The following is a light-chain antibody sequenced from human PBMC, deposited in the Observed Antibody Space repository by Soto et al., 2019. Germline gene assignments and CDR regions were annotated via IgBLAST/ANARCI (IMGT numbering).Light chain of an antibody. CDR2: ADS. CDR3: QQRYNWPIT. Sequence: EIVLTQSTATLSLSPGETAALWWMASQSVSGYIGWYQQKPGQAPRLLIYADSNRATGIPARFSGSGSGTDFTLTISSLEPEDFSVYYCQQRYNWPITFGQGTRLEIK. J-gene: IGKJ5*01. V-gene: IGKV3-11*01. CDR1: QSVSGY.